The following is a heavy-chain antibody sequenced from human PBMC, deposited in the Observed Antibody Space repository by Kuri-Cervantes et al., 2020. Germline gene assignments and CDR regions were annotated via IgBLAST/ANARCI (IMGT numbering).Heavy chain of an antibody. CDR3: ARETGVIYYYDSSAFADY. J-gene: IGHJ4*02. Sequence: SQTLSLTCAVYGGSFSGYYWSWIRQPPGKGLEWIGEINHSGSTNYNPSLKSRVTISVDTSKNQFSLKLSSVTAADTAVYYCARETGVIYYYDSSAFADYWGQGTLVTVSS. CDR1: GGSFSGYY. D-gene: IGHD3-22*01. V-gene: IGHV4-34*01. CDR2: INHSGST.